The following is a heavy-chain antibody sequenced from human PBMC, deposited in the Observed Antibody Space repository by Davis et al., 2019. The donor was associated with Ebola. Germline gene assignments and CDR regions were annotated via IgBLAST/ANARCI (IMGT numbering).Heavy chain of an antibody. D-gene: IGHD2/OR15-2a*01. J-gene: IGHJ4*02. CDR1: GYSFNTYW. V-gene: IGHV5-51*01. Sequence: GGSLRLSCKGSGYSFNTYWIAWVRQLPGKGLEWMGIIYPRDSDIRYRPSFEGQVTIPVDRSSSTAYLQWSSLKASDSAMYYCARQEALYGSIDNWGQGTLVTVSS. CDR2: IYPRDSDI. CDR3: ARQEALYGSIDN.